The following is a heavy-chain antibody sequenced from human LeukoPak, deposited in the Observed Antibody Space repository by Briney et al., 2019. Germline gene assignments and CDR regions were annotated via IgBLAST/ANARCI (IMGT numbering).Heavy chain of an antibody. Sequence: GGSLRLSCAASGFTFTSYSMNRVRQAPGKGLEWVSSISSSSSYIHYADSVKGRFTISRDNAKNSLYLQMSSLRAEDTAVYYCARGYCSGGNCYSTDYWGQGTLVTVSS. J-gene: IGHJ4*02. V-gene: IGHV3-21*01. CDR2: ISSSSSYI. D-gene: IGHD2-15*01. CDR1: GFTFTSYS. CDR3: ARGYCSGGNCYSTDY.